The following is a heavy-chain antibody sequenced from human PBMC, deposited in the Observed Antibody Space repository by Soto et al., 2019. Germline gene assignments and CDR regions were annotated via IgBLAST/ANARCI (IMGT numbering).Heavy chain of an antibody. D-gene: IGHD4-17*01. J-gene: IGHJ4*02. Sequence: QVQLVESGGGVVQPGKSLRLSCAAAGFIFRSYGVHWVRQAPGKGLEWVAVISHDGSNAYYADAVNGRFTISRDNAKNTVYLQMNSLRPEDTGVYFCARRLATTVSALGYWGQGALVTVSS. CDR3: ARRLATTVSALGY. V-gene: IGHV3-30*03. CDR2: ISHDGSNA. CDR1: GFIFRSYG.